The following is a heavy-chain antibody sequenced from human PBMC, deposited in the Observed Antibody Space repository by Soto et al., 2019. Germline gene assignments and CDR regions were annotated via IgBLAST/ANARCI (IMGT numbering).Heavy chain of an antibody. CDR1: GGSISTYY. V-gene: IGHV4-59*01. Sequence: PSETLSLTCTVSGGSISTYYWSWIRQPPGKGLEWIGYINYNGRTNYNPSLKSRVTMPLDTSKNQFSLKLRSVTAADTAVFYCARYAGSSWFDYWGQGTLVTVSS. D-gene: IGHD6-13*01. J-gene: IGHJ4*02. CDR2: INYNGRT. CDR3: ARYAGSSWFDY.